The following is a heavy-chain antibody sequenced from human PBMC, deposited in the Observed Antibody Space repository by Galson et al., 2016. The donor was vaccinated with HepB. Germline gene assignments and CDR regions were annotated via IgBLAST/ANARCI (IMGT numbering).Heavy chain of an antibody. J-gene: IGHJ3*02. Sequence: GSLRLSYAASGFTFSSYGMHWVRQTPGKGLEWVASITASGTTTHYADSVEGRFTVSRDSSKKVLFLQMNSLRVEDTAVYYCAKDANFWSGYPEDAFDMWGQGTMVTVSS. CDR3: AKDANFWSGYPEDAFDM. D-gene: IGHD3-3*01. CDR2: ITASGTTT. V-gene: IGHV3-NL1*01. CDR1: GFTFSSYG.